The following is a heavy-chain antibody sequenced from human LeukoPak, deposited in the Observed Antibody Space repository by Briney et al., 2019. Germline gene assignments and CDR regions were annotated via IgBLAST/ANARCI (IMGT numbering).Heavy chain of an antibody. CDR3: AKDRFRGLITMIVVVSDAFDI. J-gene: IGHJ3*02. D-gene: IGHD3-22*01. V-gene: IGHV3-23*01. CDR1: GFTFRSHA. Sequence: GGSLRLSCAASGFTFRSHAMNWVRQAPGKGLEWVSVISGSGDDTYYADSVKGRFTISRDNSKNTLYLQMNSLRAEDTAVYYCAKDRFRGLITMIVVVSDAFDIWGQGTMVTVSS. CDR2: ISGSGDDT.